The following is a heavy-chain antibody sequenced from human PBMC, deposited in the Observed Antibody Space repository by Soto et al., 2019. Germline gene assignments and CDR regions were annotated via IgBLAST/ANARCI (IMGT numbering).Heavy chain of an antibody. CDR2: FDPEDGET. CDR1: GYTLTELS. Sequence: ASVKVSCKVSGYTLTELSMHWVRQAPGKGLEWMGGFDPEDGETIYAQKFQGRVTMTEDTSTDTAYMELSSLRSEDTAVYYCATNYDSSGYYSLFDDWGQGTLVTVPS. CDR3: ATNYDSSGYYSLFDD. V-gene: IGHV1-24*01. J-gene: IGHJ4*02. D-gene: IGHD3-22*01.